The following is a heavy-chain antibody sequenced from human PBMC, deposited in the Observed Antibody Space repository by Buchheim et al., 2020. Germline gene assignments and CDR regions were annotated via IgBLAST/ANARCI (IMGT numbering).Heavy chain of an antibody. CDR2: INHSGST. CDR1: GGSFSGYY. Sequence: QVQLQQWGAGLLKPSETLSLTCAVYGGSFSGYYWSWIRQPPGKGLEWIGEINHSGSTNYNPSLKSRVTISVDTSKNQFSLKLSSVTAADTAVYYYARGSLGKYYDFWSGYLKGYFDYWGQGTL. J-gene: IGHJ4*02. D-gene: IGHD3-3*01. CDR3: ARGSLGKYYDFWSGYLKGYFDY. V-gene: IGHV4-34*01.